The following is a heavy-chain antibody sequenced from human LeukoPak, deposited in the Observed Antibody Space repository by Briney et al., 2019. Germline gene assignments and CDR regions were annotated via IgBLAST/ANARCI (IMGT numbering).Heavy chain of an antibody. V-gene: IGHV3-33*05. J-gene: IGHJ5*01. CDR3: ARDRAVSWFDS. Sequence: GSLLLSCAAAGLTFSSHGFHWVRQAPGKGLEWVAFISLDGSKKSDADSVKGRFTFSRDDSKNTLHLEMNSLRAEDTAVYYCARDRAVSWFDSWGLGTLVTVSP. D-gene: IGHD3-10*01. CDR2: ISLDGSKK. CDR1: GLTFSSHG.